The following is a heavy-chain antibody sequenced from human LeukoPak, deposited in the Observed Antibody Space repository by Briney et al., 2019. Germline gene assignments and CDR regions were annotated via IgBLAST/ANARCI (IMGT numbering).Heavy chain of an antibody. CDR3: AKQGDYFGSGSYYGNWFDF. J-gene: IGHJ5*01. CDR1: GYTFTNYD. V-gene: IGHV1-8*01. CDR2: MNPNSGNT. D-gene: IGHD3-10*01. Sequence: ASVKVSCKASGYTFTNYDINWVRQAAGQGLEWMGWMNPNSGNTGYAQKFQGRVTMTRDTSISTAYMELGSLRSEDTAVYYCAKQGDYFGSGSYYGNWFDFWGQGNLVTVSS.